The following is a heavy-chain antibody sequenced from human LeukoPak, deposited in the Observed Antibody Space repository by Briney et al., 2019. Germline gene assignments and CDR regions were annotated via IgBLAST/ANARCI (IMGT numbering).Heavy chain of an antibody. D-gene: IGHD3-16*02. J-gene: IGHJ4*02. CDR2: IKQDGSEK. CDR1: GFTFSSYW. Sequence: PGGSLRLSCAASGFTFSSYWMSWVRQAPGKGLEWVANIKQDGSEKYYVDSVKGRFTISRDNAKNSLYLQMNSLRAEDTAVYYCARVCYGYVWGSYRYTGGYFDYWGQGTLVTVSS. V-gene: IGHV3-7*01. CDR3: ARVCYGYVWGSYRYTGGYFDY.